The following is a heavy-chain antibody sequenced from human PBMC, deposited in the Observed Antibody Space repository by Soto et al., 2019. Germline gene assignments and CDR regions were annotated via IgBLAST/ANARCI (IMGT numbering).Heavy chain of an antibody. V-gene: IGHV4-59*11. CDR1: GSYISNQY. J-gene: IGHJ4*02. Sequence: PETLSLTSTFSGSYISNQYCSWIRLPLGKGLQWIGYIYYSGSTNYNPSLKSRVTISVDTSKNQFSLKLSSVTAADTAVYYCARAGRARIVATRGFDNWGQGTLVT. D-gene: IGHD5-12*01. CDR2: IYYSGST. CDR3: ARAGRARIVATRGFDN.